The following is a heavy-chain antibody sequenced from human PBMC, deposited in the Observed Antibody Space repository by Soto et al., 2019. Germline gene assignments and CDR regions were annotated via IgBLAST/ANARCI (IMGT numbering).Heavy chain of an antibody. Sequence: QVQVQHWGAGLLNPSETLSLTCAVYGGSFSGYYRSWIRQPPGKGLESIGEINHSGSTNYNPSLKSRVTISVDTSKNQFSLKLSSVTAADTAVYYCARGRGDSRYYYYYYGMDVWGQGTTVTVSS. CDR1: GGSFSGYY. CDR2: INHSGST. CDR3: ARGRGDSRYYYYYYGMDV. V-gene: IGHV4-34*01. J-gene: IGHJ6*02. D-gene: IGHD2-21*02.